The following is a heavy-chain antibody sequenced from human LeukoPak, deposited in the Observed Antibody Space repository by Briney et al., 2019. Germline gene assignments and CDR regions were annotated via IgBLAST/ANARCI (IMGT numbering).Heavy chain of an antibody. D-gene: IGHD6-13*01. CDR2: IRQDGGEK. Sequence: PGGSLRLSCAVSGFTFTDYWMNWVRQAPGKGLEWVASIRQDGGEKSYVDSVKGRFTISRDNTKSSLYLQINSLRAEDMAVYYCARDGTAAGLYFDLWGQGTLVTVSS. J-gene: IGHJ4*01. V-gene: IGHV3-7*01. CDR3: ARDGTAAGLYFDL. CDR1: GFTFTDYW.